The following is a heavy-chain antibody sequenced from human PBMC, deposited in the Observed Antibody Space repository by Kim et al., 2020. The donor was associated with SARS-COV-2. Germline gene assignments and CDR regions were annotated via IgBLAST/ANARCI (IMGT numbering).Heavy chain of an antibody. Sequence: GGSLRLSCAASGFTLSSFEMNWVRQAPRKGLEWVSYISSSGRVIKYADSVQGRFTISRDNAKNSLYLQMNNLRAEDTAIYYCALLFGVPHPTKAESTYWGQGILVTVSS. D-gene: IGHD3-3*01. CDR3: ALLFGVPHPTKAESTY. V-gene: IGHV3-48*03. J-gene: IGHJ4*02. CDR2: ISSSGRVI. CDR1: GFTLSSFE.